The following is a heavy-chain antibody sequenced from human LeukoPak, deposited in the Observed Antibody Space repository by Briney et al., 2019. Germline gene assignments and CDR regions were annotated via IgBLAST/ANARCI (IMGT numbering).Heavy chain of an antibody. J-gene: IGHJ6*03. V-gene: IGHV4-61*02. CDR1: GGSISSGSYY. CDR3: ARGDFWSGYSGEYYYYYMDV. D-gene: IGHD3-3*01. Sequence: PSETLSLTCTVSGGSISSGSYYWSWIRQPAGKGLEWIGRIYTSGSTNYNPSLKSPVTISVDTSKNQFSLKLSSVTAADTAVYYCARGDFWSGYSGEYYYYYMDVWGKGTTVTVSS. CDR2: IYTSGST.